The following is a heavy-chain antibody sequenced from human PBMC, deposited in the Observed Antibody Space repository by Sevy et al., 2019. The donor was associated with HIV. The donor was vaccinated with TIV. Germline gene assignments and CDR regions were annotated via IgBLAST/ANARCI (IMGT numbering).Heavy chain of an antibody. CDR1: GFSFSDVW. CDR3: TTDLVGAQQPDY. D-gene: IGHD1-26*01. Sequence: GGSLRLSCAASGFSFSDVWLNWVRQAPGKGLEWVGRIKRKANGATANYAAPVQGRFTFSRQDCKDTLYLEMNSLKIEDTAEYYCTTDLVGAQQPDYWGQGTLVTVSS. J-gene: IGHJ4*02. V-gene: IGHV3-15*06. CDR2: IKRKANGATA.